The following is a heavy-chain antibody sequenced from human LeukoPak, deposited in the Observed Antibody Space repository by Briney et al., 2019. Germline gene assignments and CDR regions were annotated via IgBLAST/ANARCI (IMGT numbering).Heavy chain of an antibody. V-gene: IGHV3-21*01. J-gene: IGHJ4*02. Sequence: GGSLRLSCAASGFTFSSYSVNWVRQAPGKGLEWVSSISSSSSYIYYADSVKGRFTISRDNAKNSLYLQMNSLRAEDTAVYYCARGSRFGESYDYWGQGTLVTVSS. D-gene: IGHD3-10*01. CDR2: ISSSSSYI. CDR3: ARGSRFGESYDY. CDR1: GFTFSSYS.